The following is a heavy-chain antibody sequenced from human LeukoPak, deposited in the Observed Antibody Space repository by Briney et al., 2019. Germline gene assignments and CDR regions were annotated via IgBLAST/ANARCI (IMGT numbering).Heavy chain of an antibody. D-gene: IGHD4-17*01. Sequence: GGSLRLSCAASGFTVSSSYMTWVRQAPGEGLEWVSVIYRGGSTFYADSMTGRFTISTDNSENTLHLQMNSLRAEDTAVYYCATNYADYISGDAFDIWGQGTKVTVSA. CDR1: GFTVSSSY. V-gene: IGHV3-66*01. CDR2: IYRGGST. CDR3: ATNYADYISGDAFDI. J-gene: IGHJ3*02.